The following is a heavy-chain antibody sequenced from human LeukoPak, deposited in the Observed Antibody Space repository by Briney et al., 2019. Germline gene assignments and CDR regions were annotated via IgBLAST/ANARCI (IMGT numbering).Heavy chain of an antibody. Sequence: PGESLTLSCAASGFSFSKYGMSWVRQAPEKGREWVSTIIGSGGNTYYAHFVKGRFSISRDTSTNTLFLHINSLRAHDTAIYYFVKIDSPLVRRYYLVSWRQRTLVSVCS. V-gene: IGHV3-23*01. CDR1: GFSFSKYG. CDR2: IIGSGGNT. D-gene: IGHD5-18*01. CDR3: VKIDSPLVRRYYLVS. J-gene: IGHJ4*02.